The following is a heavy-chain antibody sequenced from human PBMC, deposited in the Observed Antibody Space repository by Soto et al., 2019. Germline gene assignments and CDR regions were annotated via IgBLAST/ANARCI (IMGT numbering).Heavy chain of an antibody. V-gene: IGHV3-23*01. Sequence: EVHLLESGGDLVQPGGSLRLSCAASGFTFNLYTMSWVRQAPGKGLEWVSSILGGDGERYYADSVKGRFTISRDKSKNPLYLQMNSLKIEDTAVYYCAKDKRPAGAWDIDYWGQGTLVTVSS. CDR1: GFTFNLYT. CDR2: ILGGDGER. J-gene: IGHJ4*02. D-gene: IGHD1-1*01. CDR3: AKDKRPAGAWDIDY.